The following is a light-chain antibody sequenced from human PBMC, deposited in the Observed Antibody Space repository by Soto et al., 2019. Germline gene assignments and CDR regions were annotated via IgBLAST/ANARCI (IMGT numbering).Light chain of an antibody. Sequence: EIVLTQSPATLSLTPGERATLSCRASRSVSNYLAWYQQKPGQAPRLLIHDASTRATGIPARFSGSGSGTDFTLTITTLQPEDFAGYYCKQHTNRLTFGGGTKVDIK. J-gene: IGKJ4*01. V-gene: IGKV3-11*01. CDR3: KQHTNRLT. CDR2: DAS. CDR1: RSVSNY.